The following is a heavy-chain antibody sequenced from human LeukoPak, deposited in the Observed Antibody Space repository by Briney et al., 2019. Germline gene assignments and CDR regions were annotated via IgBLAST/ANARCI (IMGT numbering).Heavy chain of an antibody. V-gene: IGHV3-7*01. Sequence: PGGSLRLSCAASGFTFSSYWMSWVRQAPGKGLEWVANIKQDGSEKYYVDSVKGRFTISRDNARNSLYLQMNSLRAEDTAVYYCARVLGNYYGSGSYPYYFDYWGQGTLVTVSS. CDR1: GFTFSSYW. CDR2: IKQDGSEK. D-gene: IGHD3-10*01. CDR3: ARVLGNYYGSGSYPYYFDY. J-gene: IGHJ4*02.